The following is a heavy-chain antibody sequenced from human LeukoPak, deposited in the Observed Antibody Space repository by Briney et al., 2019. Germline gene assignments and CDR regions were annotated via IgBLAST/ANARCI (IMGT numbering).Heavy chain of an antibody. J-gene: IGHJ6*03. CDR3: AALGYCSSTSCYNGGYYYYYMDV. CDR2: FDPEDGET. V-gene: IGHV1-24*01. CDR1: EYTLTELS. Sequence: ASVKVSCKVSEYTLTELSMHWVRQAPGKGLEWMGGFDPEDGETIYAQKFQGRVTMTEDTSTDTAYMELSSLRSEDTAVYYCAALGYCSSTSCYNGGYYYYYMDVWGKGTAVTVSS. D-gene: IGHD2-2*02.